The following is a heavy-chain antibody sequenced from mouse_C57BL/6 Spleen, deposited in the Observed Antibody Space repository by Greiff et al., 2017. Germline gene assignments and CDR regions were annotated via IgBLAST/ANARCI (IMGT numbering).Heavy chain of an antibody. V-gene: IGHV1-42*01. D-gene: IGHD2-4*01. J-gene: IGHJ3*01. CDR1: GYSFTGYY. Sequence: EVKLVESGPELVKPGASVKISCKASGYSFTGYYMNWVKQSPEKSLEGIGEINPSTGGTTYNQKFKAKATLTVDKSSSTAYMQLKSLTSEDSAVYYCARSNYDGSGWFAYWGQGTLVTVSA. CDR2: INPSTGGT. CDR3: ARSNYDGSGWFAY.